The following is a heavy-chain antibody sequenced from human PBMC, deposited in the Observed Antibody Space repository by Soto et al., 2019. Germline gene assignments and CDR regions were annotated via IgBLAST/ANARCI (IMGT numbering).Heavy chain of an antibody. CDR1: GGTFTYYG. V-gene: IGHV1-69*01. D-gene: IGHD3-22*01. CDR2: LIPIIGPA. CDR3: ARDLVTTIAGPPRRETYGGLDP. J-gene: IGHJ5*02. Sequence: QVQLVQSGAEVKRPGSSVKLSCKASGGTFTYYGISWVRQAPGQGLEWMGGLIPIIGPATYAQKFQGRLTITADQSTSTAYMELSSLGSEDTALYYCARDLVTTIAGPPRRETYGGLDPWGQGTLVTVSS.